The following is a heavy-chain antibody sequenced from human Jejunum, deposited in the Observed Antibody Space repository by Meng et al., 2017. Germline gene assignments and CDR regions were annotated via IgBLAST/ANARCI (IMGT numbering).Heavy chain of an antibody. V-gene: IGHV3-23*01. CDR1: GFTFSSHT. CDR2: ISVSTSST. Sequence: VQLLESGAGLVQPGGSLRLSFAASGFTFSSHTLSWVRQAPGKGLVWVSSISVSTSSTYYTYSVKGRFTISRDNSKNTLYLQMDSLRAEDTAVYYCAKLTTNWGQGTLVTVSS. D-gene: IGHD1-14*01. CDR3: AKLTTN. J-gene: IGHJ4*02.